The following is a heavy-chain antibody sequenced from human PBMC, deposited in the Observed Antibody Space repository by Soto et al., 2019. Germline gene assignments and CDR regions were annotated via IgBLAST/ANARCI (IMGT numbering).Heavy chain of an antibody. V-gene: IGHV3-30*18. J-gene: IGHJ6*02. Sequence: QVQLVESGGGVVQPGRSLRLSCAASGFTFSSYGMHWVRQAPGKGLEWVAVISYDGSNKYYADSVKGRFTISRDNSKNTLYLQMNSLRAEDTAVYYCAKTDAYGILTGQYYYYYGMDVWGQGTTVTVSS. CDR2: ISYDGSNK. CDR3: AKTDAYGILTGQYYYYYGMDV. CDR1: GFTFSSYG. D-gene: IGHD3-9*01.